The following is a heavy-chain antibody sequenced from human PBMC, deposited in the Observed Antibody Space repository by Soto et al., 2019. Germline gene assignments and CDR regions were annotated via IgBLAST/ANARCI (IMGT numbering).Heavy chain of an antibody. V-gene: IGHV3-21*01. Sequence: GGSLRLSCAASGFTFSSYSMNWVRQAPGKGLEWVSSISSSSSYIYYADSVKGRFTISRDNAKNSLYLQMNSLRAEDTAVYYCAKPLRDCSGGSCYGYWGQGTLVTVSS. CDR2: ISSSSSYI. CDR1: GFTFSSYS. CDR3: AKPLRDCSGGSCYGY. D-gene: IGHD2-15*01. J-gene: IGHJ4*02.